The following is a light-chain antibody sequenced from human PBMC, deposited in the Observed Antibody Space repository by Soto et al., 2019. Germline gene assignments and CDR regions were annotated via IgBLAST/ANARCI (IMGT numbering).Light chain of an antibody. CDR3: SSYAGSNNVV. CDR2: EVS. V-gene: IGLV2-8*01. Sequence: QSVLTQPPSASGSPGQSVTISCTGTSSDVGGYNYVSWYQQHPGKAPKLMIYEVSKRPSRVPDRFSGSKSGNTASLTVSGLQAEDEADYYCSSYAGSNNVVFGGGTKVTVL. CDR1: SSDVGGYNY. J-gene: IGLJ2*01.